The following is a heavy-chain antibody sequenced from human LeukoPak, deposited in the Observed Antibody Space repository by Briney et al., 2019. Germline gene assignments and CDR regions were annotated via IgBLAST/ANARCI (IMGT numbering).Heavy chain of an antibody. Sequence: ASVKVSCKASGYTFTSYAMNWVRQAPGQGLEWMGWINPNTGDPTYAQGFTGRFVFSFDTSVSTAYLEISSLKAEDTAIYYCARSRRVVVPSTLNSADDYYYYMDVWGKGTMVTVSS. J-gene: IGHJ6*03. CDR3: ARSRRVVVPSTLNSADDYYYYMDV. CDR1: GYTFTSYA. CDR2: INPNTGDP. D-gene: IGHD2-15*01. V-gene: IGHV7-4-1*02.